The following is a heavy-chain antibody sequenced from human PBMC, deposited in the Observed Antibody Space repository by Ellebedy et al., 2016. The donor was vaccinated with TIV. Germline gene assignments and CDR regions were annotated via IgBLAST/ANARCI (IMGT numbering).Heavy chain of an antibody. CDR2: IYSSGIT. J-gene: IGHJ4*02. Sequence: GGSLRLSCAVSGFNVSGNYMSWVRQPPGKGLEWVSIIYSSGITYYPDSVKGRFTISRDTSKNTVSLQINSLRAEDTAVYYCSRVDLGLAFHSWGRGTLVTVSS. CDR1: GFNVSGNY. V-gene: IGHV3-53*01. CDR3: SRVDLGLAFHS. D-gene: IGHD3/OR15-3a*01.